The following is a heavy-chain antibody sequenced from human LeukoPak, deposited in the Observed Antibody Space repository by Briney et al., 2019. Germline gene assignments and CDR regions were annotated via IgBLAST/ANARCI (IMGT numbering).Heavy chain of an antibody. Sequence: PGGSLRLSCAASGFTFSSYAMSWVRQAPGKGLEWVSAISGSGGSTYYADSVKGRFTISRDNSKNTLYLQMNSLRAEDTAVYYCAKVITMVQGVITKAFDYWGQGTLVTVSS. CDR1: GFTFSSYA. J-gene: IGHJ4*02. CDR2: ISGSGGST. CDR3: AKVITMVQGVITKAFDY. D-gene: IGHD3-10*01. V-gene: IGHV3-23*01.